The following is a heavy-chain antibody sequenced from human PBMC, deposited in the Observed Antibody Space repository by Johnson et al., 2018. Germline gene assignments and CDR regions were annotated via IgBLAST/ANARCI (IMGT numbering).Heavy chain of an antibody. V-gene: IGHV3-23*04. J-gene: IGHJ1*01. CDR2: ISQGGGSK. CDR3: AKNLQSGTYVRAEYFQP. D-gene: IGHD1-26*01. CDR1: GFTFSNYA. Sequence: VQLVQSGGGLVQPGGSLRLSCAASGFTFSNYAMTWVRQAPGKGLEWVSTISQGGGSKYYADSVKGRFTPSRDNSKKILYLQMNSLRAADTAIKYCAKNLQSGTYVRAEYFQPWGQGTLVTVSS.